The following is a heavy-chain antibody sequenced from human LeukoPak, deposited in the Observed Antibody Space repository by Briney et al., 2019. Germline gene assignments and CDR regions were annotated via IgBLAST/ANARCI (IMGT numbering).Heavy chain of an antibody. D-gene: IGHD6-13*01. Sequence: SVKVSCKASGGTFSSYAISWVRQAPGQGLEWMGRIIPIFGIANYAQKFQGRVTITADKSTSTAYVELSSLRSEDTAVYYCARDRRIAAASYYYGMDVWGQGTTVTVSS. CDR3: ARDRRIAAASYYYGMDV. CDR2: IIPIFGIA. CDR1: GGTFSSYA. V-gene: IGHV1-69*04. J-gene: IGHJ6*02.